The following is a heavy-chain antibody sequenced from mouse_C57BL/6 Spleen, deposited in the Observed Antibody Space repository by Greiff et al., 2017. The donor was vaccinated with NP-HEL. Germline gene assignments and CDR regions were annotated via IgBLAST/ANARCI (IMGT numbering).Heavy chain of an antibody. CDR3: ARSDYGSSLYWYFDV. CDR1: GFNIKNTY. CDR2: IDPANGNT. Sequence: EVQLQQSVAELVRPGASVKLSCTASGFNIKNTYMHWVKQRPEQGLEWIGRIDPANGNTKYAPKFQGKATITADTSSNTAYLQLSSLTSEDTAIYYGARSDYGSSLYWYFDVWGTGTTVTVSS. V-gene: IGHV14-3*01. D-gene: IGHD1-1*01. J-gene: IGHJ1*03.